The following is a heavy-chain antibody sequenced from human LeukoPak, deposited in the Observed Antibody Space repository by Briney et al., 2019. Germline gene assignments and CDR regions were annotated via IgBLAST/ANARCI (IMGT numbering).Heavy chain of an antibody. CDR3: AGTTAAGNRERYYFDY. CDR2: IYSGGST. V-gene: IGHV3-53*01. D-gene: IGHD6-13*01. Sequence: GGSLRLSCAASACTISSNYMTWVRQAPGKGLEWVSVIYSGGSTYYTDSVKGRFTISRDNSKNTLYLQMDSLSAEDTAVYYCAGTTAAGNRERYYFDYWGQGTLVTVSS. J-gene: IGHJ4*02. CDR1: ACTISSNY.